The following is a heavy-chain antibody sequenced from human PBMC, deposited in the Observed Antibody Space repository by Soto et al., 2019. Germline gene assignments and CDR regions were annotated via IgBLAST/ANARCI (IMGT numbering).Heavy chain of an antibody. CDR1: GFTFSDHS. CDR3: AVDIVGTGSN. D-gene: IGHD5-12*01. J-gene: IGHJ4*02. Sequence: EVQVVESGGGMVRPGGSLRLSCVASGFTFSDHSIDWVRQAPGKGLEWVGRSRDISTSYTTDYAASVKGRFTISRDDSKNSLFLQMNSLVTEDTAVYYCAVDIVGTGSNWGQGILVNVSS. CDR2: SRDISTSYTT. V-gene: IGHV3-72*01.